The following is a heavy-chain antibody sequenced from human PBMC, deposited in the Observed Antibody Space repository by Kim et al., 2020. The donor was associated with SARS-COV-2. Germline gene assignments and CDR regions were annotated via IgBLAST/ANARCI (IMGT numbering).Heavy chain of an antibody. D-gene: IGHD3-3*02. CDR2: ITWDGDTT. Sequence: GGSLRLSCAASGFTFDDYTMHWVRQAPGKGLEWVSLITWDGDTTFYADSVKGRFTISRDNKKNSLYLQLNSLRSEDTALYYCAKDLADWGQGTLVTVSS. CDR3: AKDLAD. CDR1: GFTFDDYT. V-gene: IGHV3-43*01. J-gene: IGHJ4*02.